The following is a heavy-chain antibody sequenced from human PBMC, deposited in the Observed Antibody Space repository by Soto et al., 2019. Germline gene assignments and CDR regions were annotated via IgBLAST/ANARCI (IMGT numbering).Heavy chain of an antibody. Sequence: SVKVSCKASGGTFSSYAISWVRQAPGQGLEWMGGIIPIFGTANYAQKFQGRVTITADESTSTAYMELSSLRSEDTAVYYCARGPPRGGYYYYGMDVWGQGTTVTAP. CDR1: GGTFSSYA. V-gene: IGHV1-69*13. D-gene: IGHD3-16*01. CDR2: IIPIFGTA. J-gene: IGHJ6*02. CDR3: ARGPPRGGYYYYGMDV.